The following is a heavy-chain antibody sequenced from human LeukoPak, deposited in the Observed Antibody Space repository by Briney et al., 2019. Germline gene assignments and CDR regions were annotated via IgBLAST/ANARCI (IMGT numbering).Heavy chain of an antibody. CDR3: ARGRYDILTGLNWFDP. Sequence: PGGSLRLSCVASEFTFGTYSMNWVRQAPGKGLEWVAVISYDGSNKYYADSVKGRFTISRDNSKNTLYLQMNSLRAEDTAVYYCARGRYDILTGLNWFDPWGQGTLVTVSS. J-gene: IGHJ5*02. CDR1: EFTFGTYS. CDR2: ISYDGSNK. D-gene: IGHD3-9*01. V-gene: IGHV3-30*03.